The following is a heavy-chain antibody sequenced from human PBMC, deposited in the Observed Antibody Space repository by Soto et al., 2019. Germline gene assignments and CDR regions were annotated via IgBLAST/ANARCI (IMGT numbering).Heavy chain of an antibody. J-gene: IGHJ4*02. D-gene: IGHD2-21*02. CDR2: INHSGST. CDR3: ARIAYCGGDCYSTD. Sequence: SSETLSLTCAVYGGSFSGYYWSWIRQPPGKGLEWIGGINHSGSTNYNPSLKSRVTISVXXXXXXFXLXLXXXPAAXTAVYYCARIAYCGGDCYSTDWGQGTLVTVS. CDR1: GGSFSGYY. V-gene: IGHV4-34*01.